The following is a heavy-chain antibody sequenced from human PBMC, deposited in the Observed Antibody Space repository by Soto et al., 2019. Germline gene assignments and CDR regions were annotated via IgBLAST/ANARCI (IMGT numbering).Heavy chain of an antibody. CDR2: IYYSGSP. D-gene: IGHD1-26*01. CDR1: GGSFSSGGYY. CDR3: ARCHSGSYLGWFAP. V-gene: IGHV4-31*03. Sequence: SETLSLTCTVSGGSFSSGGYYWSWIRQHPGKGLEWIGYIYYSGSPHYNPSLRSRVIISVDTSKNQFSLKLSSVTAADTAVYYCARCHSGSYLGWFAPSGQGTLVTVSS. J-gene: IGHJ5*02.